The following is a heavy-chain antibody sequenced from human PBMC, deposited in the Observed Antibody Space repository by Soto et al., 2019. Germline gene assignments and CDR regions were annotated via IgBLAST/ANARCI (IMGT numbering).Heavy chain of an antibody. Sequence: PGGSLRLSCAASGFTFSDYAMSWVRQAPGKGLEWVSAIANSGITTYYTDSVKGRFTISRDNSKNTLYLQMNSLRAEDTAVYFCAKDTSHSSGWYWYYWGQGT. V-gene: IGHV3-23*01. CDR2: IANSGITT. D-gene: IGHD6-19*01. CDR1: GFTFSDYA. J-gene: IGHJ4*02. CDR3: AKDTSHSSGWYWYY.